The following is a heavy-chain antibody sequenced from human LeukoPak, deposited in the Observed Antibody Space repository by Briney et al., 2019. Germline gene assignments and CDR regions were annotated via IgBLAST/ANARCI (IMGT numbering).Heavy chain of an antibody. V-gene: IGHV3-9*01. J-gene: IGHJ6*02. CDR1: GFTFDDYA. CDR2: ISWNSGSI. CDR3: AKDLGYCSSTSCYSYYYYGMDV. Sequence: PGRSLRLSCAASGFTFDDYAMHWVRQAPGKGLEWVSGISWNSGSIGYADSVKGRFTISRDNAKNSLYLQMNSLRAEDTALYYCAKDLGYCSSTSCYSYYYYGMDVWGQGTTVTVPS. D-gene: IGHD2-2*02.